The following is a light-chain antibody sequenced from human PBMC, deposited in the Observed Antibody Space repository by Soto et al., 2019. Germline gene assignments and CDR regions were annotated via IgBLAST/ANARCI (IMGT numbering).Light chain of an antibody. J-gene: IGKJ1*01. CDR1: QTISRNY. Sequence: VLPPSPGTLSLSPGERATVSCRASQTISRNYLVWYQKKPGQAPRLLIYRASTRATDIPDRFTGGGSGTDFTLTITRLEPEDFAVYYCQQYGGSVPWTFGQGTKVE. CDR3: QQYGGSVPWT. V-gene: IGKV3-20*01. CDR2: RAS.